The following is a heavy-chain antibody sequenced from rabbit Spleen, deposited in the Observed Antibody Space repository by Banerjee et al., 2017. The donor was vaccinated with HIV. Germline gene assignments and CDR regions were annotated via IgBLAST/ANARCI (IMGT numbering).Heavy chain of an antibody. CDR3: ARGPPYAGYAGWYCFNL. V-gene: IGHV1S7*01. D-gene: IGHD4-2*01. CDR2: FDPVFGST. J-gene: IGHJ4*01. CDR1: GFDFSSYY. Sequence: QLKESGGGLVQPGGSLKVSCIASGFDFSSYYMSWVRQAPGKGLEWIGYFDPVFGSTYYASWVNGQFTISSHNAQNTLYLQLNSLTAADTATYFCARGPPYAGYAGWYCFNLWGPGTLVTVS.